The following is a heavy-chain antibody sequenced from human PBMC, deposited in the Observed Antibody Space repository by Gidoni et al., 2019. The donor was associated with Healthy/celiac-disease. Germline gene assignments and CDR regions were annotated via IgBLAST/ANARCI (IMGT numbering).Heavy chain of an antibody. Sequence: EVQLVESGGGLVQPGRSLRISCTAPGFTFGAYAMSWFRQAPGKGLEWVGFIRSKAYGGTTEYAASVKGRFTISRDDSKSIAYLQMNSLKTEDTAVYYCTRGIDDGSGSYYFDYWGQGTLVTVSS. CDR1: GFTFGAYA. D-gene: IGHD3-10*01. CDR3: TRGIDDGSGSYYFDY. J-gene: IGHJ4*02. V-gene: IGHV3-49*03. CDR2: IRSKAYGGTT.